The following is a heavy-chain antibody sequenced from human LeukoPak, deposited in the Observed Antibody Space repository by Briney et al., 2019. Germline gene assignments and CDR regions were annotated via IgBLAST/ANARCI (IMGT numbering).Heavy chain of an antibody. V-gene: IGHV4-31*03. CDR2: IYYSGST. D-gene: IGHD2-15*01. CDR1: GGSISSGGYY. J-gene: IGHJ6*02. Sequence: PSQTLSLTCTVSGGSISSGGYYWSWIRQHPGKGLEWIVYIYYSGSTYYNPSLKSRLTISVDTSKNQLSLKLSSVTAADTAVYYCARTGVVVGAMYYYAMDVWGPGTTVTVSS. CDR3: ARTGVVVGAMYYYAMDV.